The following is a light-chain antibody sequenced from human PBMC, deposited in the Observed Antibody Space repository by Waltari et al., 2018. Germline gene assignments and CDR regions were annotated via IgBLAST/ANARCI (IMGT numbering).Light chain of an antibody. CDR1: QSVGSD. CDR2: DAS. V-gene: IGKV3-11*01. CDR3: QQANTFPLT. Sequence: EIVLTQSPATLSMSPGERVTLSCRASQSVGSDLAWYQQKPGQAPRLLIYDASNRATGIPARFSGSGSGTDFTLTISSLESEDFATYYCQQANTFPLTFGGGTKVEIK. J-gene: IGKJ4*01.